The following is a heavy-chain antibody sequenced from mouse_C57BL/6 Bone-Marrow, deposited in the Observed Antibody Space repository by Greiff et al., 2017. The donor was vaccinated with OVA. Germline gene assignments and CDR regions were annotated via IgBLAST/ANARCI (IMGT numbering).Heavy chain of an antibody. J-gene: IGHJ4*01. CDR3: ARDRGITTVVEGAMDY. CDR1: GFTFSDYY. D-gene: IGHD1-1*01. Sequence: EVQVVESEGGLVQPGSSMKLSCTASGFTFSDYYMAWVRQVPEKGLEWVANINYDGSSTYYLDSLKSRFIISRDNAKNILYLQMSSLKSEDTATYYCARDRGITTVVEGAMDYWGQGTSVTVSS. V-gene: IGHV5-16*01. CDR2: INYDGSST.